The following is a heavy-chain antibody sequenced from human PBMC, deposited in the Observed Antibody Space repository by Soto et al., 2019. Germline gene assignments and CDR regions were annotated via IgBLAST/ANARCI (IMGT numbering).Heavy chain of an antibody. V-gene: IGHV4-59*08. D-gene: IGHD3-10*01. J-gene: IGHJ6*02. CDR1: GDSITRYY. Sequence: QVQLQESGPGLVKPSETLSLTCTVSGDSITRYYWSWIRQPPGKGLEWLGYIYYTGSTTYNPSLTSRVTISLDTSKNQFSLKLNSVTAADTAVYYCARHAFGSGFYYGMGVWGQGTTVTVSS. CDR2: IYYTGST. CDR3: ARHAFGSGFYYGMGV.